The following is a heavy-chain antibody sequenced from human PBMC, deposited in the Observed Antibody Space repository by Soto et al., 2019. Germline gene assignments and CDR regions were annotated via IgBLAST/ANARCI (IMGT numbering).Heavy chain of an antibody. CDR1: GFTFSSYA. CDR3: AKALESESEIVVVPAATLDY. D-gene: IGHD2-2*01. Sequence: EVQLLESGGGLVQPGGSLRLSCAASGFTFSSYAMSWVRQAPGKGLEWVSAISGSGGSTYYADSVKGRFTISRDNSKNTLKLQMNSLRAEDTAVYYCAKALESESEIVVVPAATLDYWGQGTLVTVSS. V-gene: IGHV3-23*01. J-gene: IGHJ4*02. CDR2: ISGSGGST.